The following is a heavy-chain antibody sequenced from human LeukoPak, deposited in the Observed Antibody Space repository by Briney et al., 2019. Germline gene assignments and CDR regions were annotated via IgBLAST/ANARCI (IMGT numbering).Heavy chain of an antibody. D-gene: IGHD1-1*01. J-gene: IGHJ3*02. CDR1: GYTFTGYY. V-gene: IGHV1-2*02. Sequence: ASVKVSCKASGYTFTGYYMHWVRQAPGQGLEWMGWINPNSGGTNYAQKFQGRVTMTRDTSISTAYMELSRLRSDDTAVYCCAGNWNDDGDDAFDIWGQGTMVTVSS. CDR3: AGNWNDDGDDAFDI. CDR2: INPNSGGT.